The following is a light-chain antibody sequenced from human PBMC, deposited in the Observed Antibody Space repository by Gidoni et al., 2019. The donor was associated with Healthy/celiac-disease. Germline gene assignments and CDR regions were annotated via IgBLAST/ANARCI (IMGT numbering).Light chain of an antibody. Sequence: ELVMPQSPATLSVSPGERATLSCRASQSVSSNLAWYQQKPGQSPRLLIYGASTRATGIPARFSGSGSGTEFTLTISSLQSEDFAVYYCQQYNNWPPELTFGGGTKVEIK. CDR2: GAS. CDR1: QSVSSN. V-gene: IGKV3-15*01. CDR3: QQYNNWPPELT. J-gene: IGKJ4*01.